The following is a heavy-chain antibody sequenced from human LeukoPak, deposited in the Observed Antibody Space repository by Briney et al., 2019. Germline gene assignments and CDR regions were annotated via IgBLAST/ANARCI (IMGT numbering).Heavy chain of an antibody. V-gene: IGHV1-58*01. CDR2: IVVGSGNT. J-gene: IGHJ4*02. Sequence: SAKVSRKASGFTFTSSAVQWVRQARGQRLEWIGWIVVGSGNTNYAQKFQERVTITRDMSTSTAYMGLSSLRSEDTAVYYCAAVSQIAVAGTGDYWGQGTLVTVSS. CDR1: GFTFTSSA. D-gene: IGHD6-19*01. CDR3: AAVSQIAVAGTGDY.